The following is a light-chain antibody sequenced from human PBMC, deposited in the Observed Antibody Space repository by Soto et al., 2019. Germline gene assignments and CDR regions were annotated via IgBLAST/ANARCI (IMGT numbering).Light chain of an antibody. CDR1: QTVRSNY. CDR3: QQYAGAPLT. V-gene: IGKV3-20*01. Sequence: ETVLTQSPGTLSLSPGERATLSCRASQTVRSNYLAWYRQTPGPAPRLLNYGASNRATGIADRFSGGGSGTNFTPIISRLEPEDFALYYCQQYAGAPLTFGEGTKVEIK. J-gene: IGKJ1*01. CDR2: GAS.